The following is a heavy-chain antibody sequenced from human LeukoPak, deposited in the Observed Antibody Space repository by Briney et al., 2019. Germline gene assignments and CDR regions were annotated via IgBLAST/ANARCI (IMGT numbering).Heavy chain of an antibody. CDR3: ARSPRFSIGATGTFDY. J-gene: IGHJ4*02. CDR1: GFTFSTHW. D-gene: IGHD6-13*01. Sequence: GGSLRLSCAAAGFTFSTHWMHWVRQAPAKGLVWVSRINSDGSSTRYAASVKGRFTSSRDNANNTLYLQMNSLRAEDTAVYYCARSPRFSIGATGTFDYWGQGALVTVSS. V-gene: IGHV3-74*01. CDR2: INSDGSST.